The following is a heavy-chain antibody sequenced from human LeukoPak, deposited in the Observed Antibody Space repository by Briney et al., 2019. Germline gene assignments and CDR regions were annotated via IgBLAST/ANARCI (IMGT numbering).Heavy chain of an antibody. V-gene: IGHV6-1*01. CDR1: GDGVSRNTAA. CDR3: AATDSSFLNWFDP. J-gene: IGHJ5*02. CDR2: TYYRSKWYN. D-gene: IGHD6-13*01. Sequence: SQTLSLTCAISGDGVSRNTAAWNWIRQSPSRGLEWLGRTYYRSKWYNDYATSVQSRITINADTAKNQFSLQLNSVTPEDTAVYYCAATDSSFLNWFDPWGQGTLVTVSS.